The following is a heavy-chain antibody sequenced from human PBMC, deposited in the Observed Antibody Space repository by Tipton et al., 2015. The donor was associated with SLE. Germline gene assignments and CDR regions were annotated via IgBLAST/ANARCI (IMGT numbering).Heavy chain of an antibody. Sequence: QLVQSGGGLVQPGGSLRLSCAASGFTVSSNYMSWVRQAPGKGLERVSVIYSGGSTYYADSVKGRFTISRDNSKNTLYLQMNSLRAEDTAVYYCARDPYSSSRTWYYGMDVWGQGTTVTVSS. D-gene: IGHD6-13*01. CDR2: IYSGGST. CDR1: GFTVSSNY. J-gene: IGHJ6*02. V-gene: IGHV3-53*04. CDR3: ARDPYSSSRTWYYGMDV.